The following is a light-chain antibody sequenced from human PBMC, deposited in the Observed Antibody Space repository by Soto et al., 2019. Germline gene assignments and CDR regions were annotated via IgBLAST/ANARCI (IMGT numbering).Light chain of an antibody. V-gene: IGKV3-15*01. CDR1: QSVSTN. CDR3: KLYNNWPYT. CDR2: GAS. Sequence: EIVMTQSPDTLSVSPGERATLSCRASQSVSTNLAWYQQKPGQAPRLLIYGASTSATGIPARFSGSGSGTEFTLAISSLQSEDFAVFHRKLYNNWPYTFGQGTKLEIK. J-gene: IGKJ2*01.